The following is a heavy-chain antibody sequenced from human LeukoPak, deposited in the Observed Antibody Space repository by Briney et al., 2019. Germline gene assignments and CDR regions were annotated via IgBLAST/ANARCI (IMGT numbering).Heavy chain of an antibody. J-gene: IGHJ5*02. V-gene: IGHV4-61*01. CDR2: IHYSEST. CDR3: ARERAYYYESSGYREIYNWFHP. D-gene: IGHD3-22*01. CDR1: VDSVDLCTLY. Sequence: PSHTLSLTRTVSVDSVDLCTLYCRSVRQPPGKGLGLDGDIHYSESTYNNPSLKSRDTISVDMSTNQFSLKLISVTADDTAVYYCARERAYYYESSGYREIYNWFHPWGQGTLVTVSS.